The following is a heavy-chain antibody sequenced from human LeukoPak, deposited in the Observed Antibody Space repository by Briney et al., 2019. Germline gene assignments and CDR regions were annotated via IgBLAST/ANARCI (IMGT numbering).Heavy chain of an antibody. CDR2: IYPGDSDT. CDR3: ARGGGSDPRAAYYYYMDV. D-gene: IGHD6-25*01. V-gene: IGHV5-51*01. CDR1: GYSFTSYW. J-gene: IGHJ6*03. Sequence: GESLKISCKGSGYSFTSYWIGWVRQMPGKGLEWMGIIYPGDSDTRYSPSFQGQVTISADKSISTAYLQWSSLKASDTAMYYCARGGGSDPRAAYYYYMDVWGKGTTVTVSS.